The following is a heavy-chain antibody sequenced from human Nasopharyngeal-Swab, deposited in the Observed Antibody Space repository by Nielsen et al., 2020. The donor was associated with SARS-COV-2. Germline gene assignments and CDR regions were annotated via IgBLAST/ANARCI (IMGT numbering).Heavy chain of an antibody. Sequence: WIRQPPGKGLEWVAVIWYDGSNKYYADSVKGRFTISRDNSKNTRYLQMNSLRAEDTAVYYCARDSGAYGSGEIDYWGQGTLVTVSS. CDR3: ARDSGAYGSGEIDY. CDR2: IWYDGSNK. J-gene: IGHJ4*02. V-gene: IGHV3-33*01. D-gene: IGHD3-10*01.